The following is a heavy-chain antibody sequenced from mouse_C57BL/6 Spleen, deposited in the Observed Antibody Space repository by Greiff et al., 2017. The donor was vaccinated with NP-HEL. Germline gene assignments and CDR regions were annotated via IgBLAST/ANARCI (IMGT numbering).Heavy chain of an antibody. CDR3: ARSPHYKDAMDY. CDR2: IRNKANGYTT. CDR1: GFTFTDYY. V-gene: IGHV7-3*01. D-gene: IGHD2-12*01. Sequence: EVHLVESGGGLVQPGGSLSLSCAASGFTFTDYYMSWVRQPPGKALEWLGFIRNKANGYTTEYSASVKGRFTISRDNSQSILYLQMNALRAEDSATYYCARSPHYKDAMDYWGQGTSVTFSS. J-gene: IGHJ4*01.